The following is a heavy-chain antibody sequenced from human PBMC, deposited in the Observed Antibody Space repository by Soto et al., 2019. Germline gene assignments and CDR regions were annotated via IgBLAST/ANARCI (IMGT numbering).Heavy chain of an antibody. Sequence: ASVKVSCKASGGAFSSYTISWVRQAPGQGLEWMGWINPNSGGTNYAQKFQGWVTMTRDTSISTAYMELSRLRSDDTAMYYCARVHGQQKGYYFDYWGQGTLVTVSS. J-gene: IGHJ4*02. CDR2: INPNSGGT. CDR1: GGAFSSYT. CDR3: ARVHGQQKGYYFDY. V-gene: IGHV1-2*04.